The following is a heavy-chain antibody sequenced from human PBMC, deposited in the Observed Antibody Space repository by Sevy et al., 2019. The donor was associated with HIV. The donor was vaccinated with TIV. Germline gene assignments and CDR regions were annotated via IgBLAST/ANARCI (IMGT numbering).Heavy chain of an antibody. J-gene: IGHJ4*02. CDR3: AKDGGVTGTTQALEVEGFGTY. D-gene: IGHD1-20*01. V-gene: IGHV3-23*01. CDR1: GFTFSSYA. Sequence: GGSLRLSCAASGFTFSSYAMSWVRQAPGKGLEWVSAISGSGGSTYYADSVKGRFTISRDNSKNTLFLQMNSLRAEDTAVYYCAKDGGVTGTTQALEVEGFGTYWGQGTLVTVSS. CDR2: ISGSGGST.